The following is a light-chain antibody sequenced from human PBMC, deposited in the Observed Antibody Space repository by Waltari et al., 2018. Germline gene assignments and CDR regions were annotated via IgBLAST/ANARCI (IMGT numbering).Light chain of an antibody. V-gene: IGLV2-14*03. CDR3: CSFTSSSTWV. J-gene: IGLJ3*02. CDR2: DVN. Sequence: QSALTQPASVSGSPGQSITISCTGASSDVGGYNYFSWYQQHPGKAPKLIIYDVNNRPSGLSNRFSGSKSGNRASLTISGLQAEDEADYYCCSFTSSSTWVFGGGTKLTVL. CDR1: SSDVGGYNY.